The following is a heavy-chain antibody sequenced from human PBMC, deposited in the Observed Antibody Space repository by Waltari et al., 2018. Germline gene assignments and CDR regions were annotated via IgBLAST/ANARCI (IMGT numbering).Heavy chain of an antibody. Sequence: QVQLQESGPGLVKPSETLSLTCAVSGYSISSGYYWGWIRQPPGKGLEWIGSIYHSGSTYHNPSLKSRVTISVDTSKNQFSLKLSSVTAADTAVYYCAKDWDTAMVEPIDYWGQGTLVTVSS. D-gene: IGHD5-18*01. CDR1: GYSISSGYY. V-gene: IGHV4-38-2*02. CDR2: IYHSGST. J-gene: IGHJ4*02. CDR3: AKDWDTAMVEPIDY.